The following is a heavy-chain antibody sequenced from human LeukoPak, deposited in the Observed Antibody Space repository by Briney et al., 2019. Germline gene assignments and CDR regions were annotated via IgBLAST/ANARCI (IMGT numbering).Heavy chain of an antibody. J-gene: IGHJ5*02. CDR3: ARDLQQSTLSNNWFDP. CDR1: GFTFSTYA. Sequence: KSGGSLRLSCAASGFTFSTYAMNWVRQAPGKGLEWVSSISSSSYIYYADSVKGRFTISRDNAKNSLYLQMNSPRAEDTAVYYCARDLQQSTLSNNWFDPWGQGTLVTVSS. CDR2: ISSSSYI. D-gene: IGHD6-13*01. V-gene: IGHV3-21*01.